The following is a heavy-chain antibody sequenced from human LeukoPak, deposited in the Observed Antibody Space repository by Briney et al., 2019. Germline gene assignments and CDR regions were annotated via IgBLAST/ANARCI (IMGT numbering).Heavy chain of an antibody. CDR1: GFTFSNYW. Sequence: PGGSLRLSCAASGFTFSNYWMHWVRQAPGKGLVWVSRVNSDGSSTSYADSVKGRFTISRDNAKNTLYLQMNSLRAEDTAVYYCARKRSGYHSGDYWGQGTLVTVSS. CDR2: VNSDGSST. D-gene: IGHD5-12*01. V-gene: IGHV3-74*01. CDR3: ARKRSGYHSGDY. J-gene: IGHJ4*02.